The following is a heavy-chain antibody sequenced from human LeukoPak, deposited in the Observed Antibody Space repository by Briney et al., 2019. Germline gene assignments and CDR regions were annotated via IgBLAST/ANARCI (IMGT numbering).Heavy chain of an antibody. J-gene: IGHJ4*02. Sequence: AGSLTLSCAASGFTFSTYPMNWVRQAPGKGLEWVSSISSGSGYIYYADSVKGRFIISRDNAKNSLYLQMNSLRAEDTAVYYCARGYGDYGKYYFDSWGQGTLVTVSS. V-gene: IGHV3-21*01. D-gene: IGHD4-17*01. CDR2: ISSGSGYI. CDR3: ARGYGDYGKYYFDS. CDR1: GFTFSTYP.